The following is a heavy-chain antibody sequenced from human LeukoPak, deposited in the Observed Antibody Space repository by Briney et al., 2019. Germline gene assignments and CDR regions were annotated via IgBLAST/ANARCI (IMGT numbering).Heavy chain of an antibody. Sequence: PSETLSLTCTVSGGSISSYYWSWLRQPAGKGLEWIGRIYTSGSTNYNPSLTSRVTMSVDTSKNQFSLKLSSVTAADTAVYYCASEYGYGDYLNDYWGQGTLVTVSS. CDR1: GGSISSYY. V-gene: IGHV4-4*07. CDR3: ASEYGYGDYLNDY. D-gene: IGHD4-17*01. J-gene: IGHJ4*02. CDR2: IYTSGST.